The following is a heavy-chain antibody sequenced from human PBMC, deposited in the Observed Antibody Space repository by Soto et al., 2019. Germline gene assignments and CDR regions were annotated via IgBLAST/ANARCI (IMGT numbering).Heavy chain of an antibody. Sequence: PGGSQRLSGAASGCRFNIYGRHWVRQAPGKGLEYVAGIRYHGREEFYGDSVRGRFTISRDNYRNMMSLQMNSLRVEDTAVYYCVRGFGSAVYASHFDYWGQGIPVTVSS. CDR3: VRGFGSAVYASHFDY. D-gene: IGHD2-8*01. CDR2: IRYHGREE. J-gene: IGHJ4*02. CDR1: GCRFNIYG. V-gene: IGHV3-33*01.